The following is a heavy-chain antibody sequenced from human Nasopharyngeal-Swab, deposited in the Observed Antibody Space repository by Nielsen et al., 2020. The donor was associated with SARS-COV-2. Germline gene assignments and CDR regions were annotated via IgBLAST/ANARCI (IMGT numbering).Heavy chain of an antibody. V-gene: IGHV3-15*01. CDR2: IRSRSNGGTT. CDR3: ARLGPFDQ. Sequence: GGSLRLSCAVSGITFSDAWMTWVRQAPGKGLEWIGRIRSRSNGGTTDYGAPLEGRFSISRDDSENTVYLQMNDLKTEDTAVYYCARLGPFDQWGQGTLVIVS. CDR1: GITFSDAW. J-gene: IGHJ4*02.